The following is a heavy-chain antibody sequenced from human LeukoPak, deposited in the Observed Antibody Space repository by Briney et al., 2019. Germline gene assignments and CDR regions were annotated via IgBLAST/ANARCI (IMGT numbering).Heavy chain of an antibody. CDR2: INPSGGRT. CDR1: GYTFIAYY. V-gene: IGHV1-46*01. J-gene: IGHJ4*02. CDR3: ASDGAYQPPRY. Sequence: ASVKVSCKPSGYTFIAYYIHLVRQAPGQGLEWMGWINPSGGRTNYAQKFQDRVTLTSDTSTSTAYMDLSSLRFEDTAVYYCASDGAYQPPRYWGQGTLVTVSS. D-gene: IGHD2-2*01.